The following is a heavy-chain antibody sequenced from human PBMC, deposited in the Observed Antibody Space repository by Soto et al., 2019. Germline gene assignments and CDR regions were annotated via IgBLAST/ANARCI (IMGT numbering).Heavy chain of an antibody. CDR1: GFTFSSYG. CDR2: ISYDGSNK. V-gene: IGHV3-30*18. CDR3: AKDPALRYFDWRYGMDV. J-gene: IGHJ6*02. D-gene: IGHD3-9*01. Sequence: QPGGSLRLSCAASGFTFSSYGMHWVRQAPGKGLEWVAVISYDGSNKYYADSVKGRFTISRDNSKNTLYLQMNSLRAEDTAVYYCAKDPALRYFDWRYGMDVWGQGTTVTVSS.